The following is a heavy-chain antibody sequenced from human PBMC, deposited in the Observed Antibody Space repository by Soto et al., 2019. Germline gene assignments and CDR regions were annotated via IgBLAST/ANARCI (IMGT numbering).Heavy chain of an antibody. J-gene: IGHJ4*02. D-gene: IGHD1-26*01. CDR1: GFTFSNYA. CDR2: ISSGGGSP. Sequence: GGSLRLSCAASGFTFSNYAMSWVRQAPGKGLEWVSGISSGGGSPYNADSVKGRFSISRDNSKNTLYLQMNSLRAEDTAVYYCAKGGGRIVPRHFDYWGQGTLVTVSS. V-gene: IGHV3-23*01. CDR3: AKGGGRIVPRHFDY.